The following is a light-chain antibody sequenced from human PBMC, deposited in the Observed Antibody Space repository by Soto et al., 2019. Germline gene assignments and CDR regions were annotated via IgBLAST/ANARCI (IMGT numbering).Light chain of an antibody. Sequence: QSVLTQPPSASGTPGQRVTISCSGSSSNIGSNTVNWYQQLPGTAPKLLTYSNNQRPSGVPDRFSGAKSGTSASLAISGLQSEDEADYYCAAWDDSLNGFNVFGTGTKVTVL. J-gene: IGLJ1*01. CDR2: SNN. CDR1: SSNIGSNT. CDR3: AAWDDSLNGFNV. V-gene: IGLV1-44*01.